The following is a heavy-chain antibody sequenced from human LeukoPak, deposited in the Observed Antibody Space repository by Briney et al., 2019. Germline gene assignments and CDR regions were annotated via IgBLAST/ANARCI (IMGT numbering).Heavy chain of an antibody. CDR1: GFTFSSYE. CDR3: ARSRYAGAAKRWLQSPDFDY. V-gene: IGHV3-48*03. J-gene: IGHJ4*02. D-gene: IGHD5-24*01. Sequence: GGSLRLSCAASGFTFSSYEMNWVRQAPGKGLEWVSYISSSGSTIYYADSVKGRFTISRDNAKNSLYLQMNSLRAEDTAVYYCARSRYAGAAKRWLQSPDFDYWGQGTLVTVSS. CDR2: ISSSGSTI.